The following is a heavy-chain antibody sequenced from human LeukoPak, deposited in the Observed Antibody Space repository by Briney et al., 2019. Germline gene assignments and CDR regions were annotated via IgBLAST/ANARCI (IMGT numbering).Heavy chain of an antibody. CDR1: GGTFSSYA. V-gene: IGHV1-69*13. CDR3: ASSLGGDYSNYVFDY. J-gene: IGHJ4*02. Sequence: ASVKVSCKASGGTFSSYAISWVRQAPGQGLEWMGGIIPIFGTANYAQKFQGRVTITADESTSTACMELSSLRSEDTAVYYCASSLGGDYSNYVFDYWGQGTLVTVSS. D-gene: IGHD4-11*01. CDR2: IIPIFGTA.